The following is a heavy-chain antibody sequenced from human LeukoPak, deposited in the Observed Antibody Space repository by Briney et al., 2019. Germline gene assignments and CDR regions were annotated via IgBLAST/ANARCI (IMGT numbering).Heavy chain of an antibody. D-gene: IGHD2-2*01. J-gene: IGHJ4*02. Sequence: PSETLSLTCAVYGGSFSGYYWSWIRQPPGKGLEWIGEINHSGSTNYNPSLKSRVTISVDTSKNQFSLKLSSVTAADTAVYYCARGSGSWDTVVVPADPALDYWGQGTLVTVSS. CDR3: ARGSGSWDTVVVPADPALDY. CDR2: INHSGST. CDR1: GGSFSGYY. V-gene: IGHV4-34*01.